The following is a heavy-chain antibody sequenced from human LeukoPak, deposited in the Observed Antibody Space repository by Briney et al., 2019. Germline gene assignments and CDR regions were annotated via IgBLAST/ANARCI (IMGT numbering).Heavy chain of an antibody. CDR1: GFTFSSYV. Sequence: GGSLRLSCAASGFTFSSYVMSWVRQAPGKGLEWVSGISGSGGSTYYADSVKGRFTISRDNSKNTVNLQMNNLRVEDTAVYYCAKMAVAGSHNWFDPWGQGTLVTVSS. D-gene: IGHD6-19*01. J-gene: IGHJ5*02. CDR2: ISGSGGST. V-gene: IGHV3-23*01. CDR3: AKMAVAGSHNWFDP.